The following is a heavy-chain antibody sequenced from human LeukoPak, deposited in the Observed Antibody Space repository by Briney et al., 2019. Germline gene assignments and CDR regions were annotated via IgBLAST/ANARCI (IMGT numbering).Heavy chain of an antibody. CDR2: ISSSGSTI. D-gene: IGHD5-12*01. CDR1: GFTFSSYE. V-gene: IGHV3-48*03. J-gene: IGHJ4*02. CDR3: ARAPPSGYDFDY. Sequence: GGSLRLSCAASGFTFSSYEMNWVRQAPGKGLEWVSYISSSGSTIYYADFVKGRFTISRDNAKNSLYLQMNSLRAEDTAVYYCARAPPSGYDFDYWGQGTLVTVSS.